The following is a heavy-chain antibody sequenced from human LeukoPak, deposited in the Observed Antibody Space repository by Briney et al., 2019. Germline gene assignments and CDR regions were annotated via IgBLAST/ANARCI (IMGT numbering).Heavy chain of an antibody. CDR1: GYTFTSYD. J-gene: IGHJ5*02. V-gene: IGHV1-8*01. Sequence: ASVKVSCKASGYTFTSYDINWVRQATGQGLEWMGWMNPNSGNTGYAQKFQGRVTMTRNTSISTAYMELSSLRSEDTAVYYCARYSSGWYTSWFDPWGQGTLVTVSS. D-gene: IGHD6-19*01. CDR3: ARYSSGWYTSWFDP. CDR2: MNPNSGNT.